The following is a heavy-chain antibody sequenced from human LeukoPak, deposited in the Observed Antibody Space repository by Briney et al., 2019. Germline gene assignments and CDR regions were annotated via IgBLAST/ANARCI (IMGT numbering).Heavy chain of an antibody. J-gene: IGHJ5*02. D-gene: IGHD3-22*01. CDR1: GGSFSGYY. CDR2: INHSGST. V-gene: IGHV4-34*01. CDR3: ARRPLSSYYDSSGYNWFDP. Sequence: SETLSLTCAVYGGSFSGYYWSWIRQPPGKGLEWIGEINHSGSTNYNPSLKSRVTISVDTSKNQFSLKLSSVTAADTAVYYCARRPLSSYYDSSGYNWFDPWGQGTLVTVSS.